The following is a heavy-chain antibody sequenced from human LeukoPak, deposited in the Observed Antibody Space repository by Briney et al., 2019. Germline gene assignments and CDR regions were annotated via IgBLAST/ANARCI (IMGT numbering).Heavy chain of an antibody. CDR1: GISFSSYW. CDR2: IKYDGTHK. Sequence: GGSLRLSCVASGISFSSYWMAWVHQAPGKGLEWVANIKYDGTHKYYADSVKGRFTISRDNAKNSLFMELSILTADETAVYFCASPHDRSGTNWGQGKLVTVSS. D-gene: IGHD3-22*01. V-gene: IGHV3-7*01. CDR3: ASPHDRSGTN. J-gene: IGHJ4*02.